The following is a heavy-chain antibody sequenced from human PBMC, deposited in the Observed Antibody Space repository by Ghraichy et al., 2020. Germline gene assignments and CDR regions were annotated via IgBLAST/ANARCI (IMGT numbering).Heavy chain of an antibody. CDR2: IYSDGRI. D-gene: IGHD6-13*01. CDR3: ARHRLRENNNSGWLIDA. V-gene: IGHV4-59*08. Sequence: GSLRLSCSVSGSPLSNHYWTWMRQSPGKGLEWIGYIYSDGRINYNPSLKSRLTMSVDASKNQFSLILKSVTAADTAVYFCARHRLRENNNSGWLIDAWGQGILITVT. J-gene: IGHJ5*02. CDR1: GSPLSNHY.